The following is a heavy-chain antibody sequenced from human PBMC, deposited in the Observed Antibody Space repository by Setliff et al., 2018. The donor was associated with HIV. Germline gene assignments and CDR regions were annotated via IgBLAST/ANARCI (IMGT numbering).Heavy chain of an antibody. J-gene: IGHJ2*01. CDR3: AHWIHRRWYFDL. D-gene: IGHD5-18*01. V-gene: IGHV2-5*02. Sequence: SGPTLVNPTQTLTLTCTFSGFSLTTSGVGVGWIRQPPGKALEWLALIYWDDDKCYSPSLKSRLTITKDTPKNQVVLTMTNMDPVDTATYYCAHWIHRRWYFDLWGRGSLVTVSS. CDR1: GFSLTTSGVG. CDR2: IYWDDDK.